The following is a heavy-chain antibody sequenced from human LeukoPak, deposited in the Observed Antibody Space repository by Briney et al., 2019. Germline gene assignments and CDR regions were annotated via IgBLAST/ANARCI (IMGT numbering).Heavy chain of an antibody. CDR3: ARDMGVPAASYFFDY. J-gene: IGHJ4*02. D-gene: IGHD2-2*01. CDR1: GYTFTSYG. V-gene: IGHV1-18*01. CDR2: ISAYNGNT. Sequence: ASVNVSCKSSGYTFTSYGIIWVRQAPRQGLEWMGWISAYNGNTKYAQKLQGRVTMTTDTSTSTAYMELRSLRSDDTAVFYCARDMGVPAASYFFDYWGQGTLVTVSS.